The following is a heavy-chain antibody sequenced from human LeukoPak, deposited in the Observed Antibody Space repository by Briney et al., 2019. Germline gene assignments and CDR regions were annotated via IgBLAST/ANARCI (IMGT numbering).Heavy chain of an antibody. Sequence: GGSLRLSCAVSGFXFSNYWMSWVRQAPGRGLEWVAKINQDGSAKYYVVSVKGRFTISRDNAKNSLFLHMNSLRAEDTALYFCARVPATVKADYWGQGTLVTVSS. D-gene: IGHD4-17*01. J-gene: IGHJ4*02. CDR3: ARVPATVKADY. CDR1: GFXFSNYW. V-gene: IGHV3-7*04. CDR2: INQDGSAK.